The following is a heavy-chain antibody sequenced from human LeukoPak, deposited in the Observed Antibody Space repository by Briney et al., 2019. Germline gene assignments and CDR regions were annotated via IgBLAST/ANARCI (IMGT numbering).Heavy chain of an antibody. CDR2: IYYSGHT. J-gene: IGHJ4*02. D-gene: IGHD6-19*01. CDR3: AREYSSGRLDY. CDR1: GGSVSTYY. V-gene: IGHV4-59*02. Sequence: SETLSLTCTVSGGSVSTYYWSWIRQPPGKGLEWIGYIYYSGHTNYNPSLNSRVTISVDTSKNQFSLKLSSVTAADTAVYYRAREYSSGRLDYWGQGTLVTVSS.